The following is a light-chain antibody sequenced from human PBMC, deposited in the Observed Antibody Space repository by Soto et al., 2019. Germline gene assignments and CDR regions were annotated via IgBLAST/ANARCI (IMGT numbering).Light chain of an antibody. CDR1: QSISSS. J-gene: IGKJ1*01. V-gene: IGKV1-5*03. CDR3: QQYNSYSPT. CDR2: QAS. Sequence: DIHVTQSPSTLSASVGYRFTITCRASQSISSSLAWYQQKPGKAPKLLIYQASSLESGVPSRFRGSGSGTEFTLTISSLLPDDFEAYYCQQYNSYSPTFGQGTKVDIK.